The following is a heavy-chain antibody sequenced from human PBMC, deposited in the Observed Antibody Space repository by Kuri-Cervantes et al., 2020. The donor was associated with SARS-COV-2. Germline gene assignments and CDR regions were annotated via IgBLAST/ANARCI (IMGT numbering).Heavy chain of an antibody. CDR1: GFTFSSYW. Sequence: GESLKISCAASGFTFSSYWMRWVRQAPGKGLEWVANIKQDGSEKYYVDSVKGRFTISRDNAKNSLYLQMNSLRAEDTAVYYCARWGVYYFDYWGQGTLVTVSS. J-gene: IGHJ4*02. CDR3: ARWGVYYFDY. D-gene: IGHD3-16*01. V-gene: IGHV3-7*01. CDR2: IKQDGSEK.